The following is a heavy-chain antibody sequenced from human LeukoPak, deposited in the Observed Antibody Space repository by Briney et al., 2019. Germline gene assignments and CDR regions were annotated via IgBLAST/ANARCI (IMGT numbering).Heavy chain of an antibody. CDR3: ARGMGAAGDPDWFDP. V-gene: IGHV4-59*01. Sequence: PSETLSLTSTVSGVSISGFYWSWLRPPPGKGLEWVGNIHYSGNTNYNPSLESRVTISVDTSKNQFALNLNSVAAADTAVYYCARGMGAAGDPDWFDPWGQGALVTVSS. J-gene: IGHJ5*02. D-gene: IGHD6-13*01. CDR2: IHYSGNT. CDR1: GVSISGFY.